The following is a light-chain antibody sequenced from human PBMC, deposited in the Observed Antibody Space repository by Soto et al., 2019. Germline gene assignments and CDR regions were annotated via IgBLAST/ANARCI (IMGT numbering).Light chain of an antibody. CDR2: EGS. CDR3: CSYAGSSSVV. V-gene: IGLV2-23*01. Sequence: QSVLTQPASVSGSPGQSITISCTGTSSDVGSYNLVSWYQQHPGNTPKLIIYEGSKRPSGVSNRFSASKSGNTASLTISGLQAEDEADYYCCSYAGSSSVVFGGGTKLTGL. CDR1: SSDVGSYNL. J-gene: IGLJ2*01.